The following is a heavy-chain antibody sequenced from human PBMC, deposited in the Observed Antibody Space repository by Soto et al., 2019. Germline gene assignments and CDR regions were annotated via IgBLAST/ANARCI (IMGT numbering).Heavy chain of an antibody. Sequence: QVQLVQSGAEVKKPGSSVKVSCKGSGGTFNRYTITWVRQAPGQGLEWMGRIIPMFGIASYAHNFHGRVTITADKSTSTAYMELSSLRSEETAVYYCARDSGRSAVVPAAISAMDVWGQGTTVTVSS. V-gene: IGHV1-69*08. CDR3: ARDSGRSAVVPAAISAMDV. CDR2: IIPMFGIA. CDR1: GGTFNRYT. D-gene: IGHD2-2*01. J-gene: IGHJ6*02.